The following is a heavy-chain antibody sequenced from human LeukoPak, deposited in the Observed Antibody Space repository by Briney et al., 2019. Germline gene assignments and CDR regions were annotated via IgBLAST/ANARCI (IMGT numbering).Heavy chain of an antibody. CDR3: TRHGTIVVAGFY. D-gene: IGHD6-19*01. V-gene: IGHV4-38-2*01. J-gene: IGHJ4*02. Sequence: KSSETLSLTCAVSGYSISSGYYWGWIRQPPGKGLEWIGSIYHSGSTYYNPSLKSRVTISVDTSKNQFSLKLSSVTAADTAVYYCTRHGTIVVAGFYWGQGTLVTVSS. CDR2: IYHSGST. CDR1: GYSISSGYY.